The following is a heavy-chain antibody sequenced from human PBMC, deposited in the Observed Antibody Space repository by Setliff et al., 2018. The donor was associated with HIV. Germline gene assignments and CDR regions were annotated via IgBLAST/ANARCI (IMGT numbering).Heavy chain of an antibody. CDR3: AKDKGIAVAGTRIFDY. V-gene: IGHV3-9*01. J-gene: IGHJ4*02. D-gene: IGHD6-19*01. Sequence: GGSLRLSCGGSGFNFNNYAMHWVRQSPGKGLEWVSGISWNSDIIGYADSAKGRFTISRDNAKNSLYLQMNSLRAEDTALYYCAKDKGIAVAGTRIFDYWGQGTLVTVSS. CDR2: ISWNSDII. CDR1: GFNFNNYA.